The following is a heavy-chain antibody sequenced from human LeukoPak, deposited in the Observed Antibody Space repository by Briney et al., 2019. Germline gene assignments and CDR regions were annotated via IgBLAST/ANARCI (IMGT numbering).Heavy chain of an antibody. CDR3: ARMDGSYSQNYFDY. CDR2: ISSSSYI. D-gene: IGHD1-26*01. Sequence: GGSLRLSCAASGFTFSSYSMNWVRQAPGKGLEWVSSISSSSYIYYADSVKGRFTISRDNAKNSLYLQMNSLRAEDTAVYYCARMDGSYSQNYFDYWGQGTLVTVSS. J-gene: IGHJ4*02. V-gene: IGHV3-21*01. CDR1: GFTFSSYS.